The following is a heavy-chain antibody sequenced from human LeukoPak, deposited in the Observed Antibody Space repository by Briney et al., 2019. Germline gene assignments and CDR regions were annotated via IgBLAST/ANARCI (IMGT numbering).Heavy chain of an antibody. D-gene: IGHD6-13*01. CDR1: GFNFSSYA. CDR2: ISGSGGST. Sequence: GGSLRLSCAASGFNFSSYAMTWVRQAPGKGLEWVSAISGSGGSTYYADSVKGRFTISRDNSKNTLYLQMNSLRAEDTAVYYCASKNKLVLDAFDIWGQGTMVTVSS. V-gene: IGHV3-23*01. J-gene: IGHJ3*02. CDR3: ASKNKLVLDAFDI.